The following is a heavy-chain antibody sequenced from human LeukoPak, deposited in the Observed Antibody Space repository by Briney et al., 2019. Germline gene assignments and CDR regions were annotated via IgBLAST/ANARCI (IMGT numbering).Heavy chain of an antibody. J-gene: IGHJ5*02. D-gene: IGHD3-16*02. CDR3: ARLDELGELSTT. CDR2: ISSSSSYI. V-gene: IGHV3-21*01. CDR1: GFTFSSYS. Sequence: GGSLRLSCAASGFTFSSYSMNWVRQAPEKGLEWVSSISSSSSYIYYADSVKGRFTISRDNAKNSLYLQMNSLRAEDTAVYYCARLDELGELSTTWGQGTLVTVSS.